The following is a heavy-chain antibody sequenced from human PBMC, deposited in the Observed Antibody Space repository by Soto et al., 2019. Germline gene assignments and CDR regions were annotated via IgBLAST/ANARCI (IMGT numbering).Heavy chain of an antibody. CDR3: ARSQSVVVITRYNWFDP. Sequence: ASVKVSCKASGGTFSSYAISWVRQAPGQGLEWMGGIIPIFGTANYAQKFQGRVTITADESTSTAYMELSSLRSEDTAVYYCARSQSVVVITRYNWFDPWGQGTLVTVSS. CDR1: GGTFSSYA. D-gene: IGHD3-22*01. CDR2: IIPIFGTA. J-gene: IGHJ5*02. V-gene: IGHV1-69*13.